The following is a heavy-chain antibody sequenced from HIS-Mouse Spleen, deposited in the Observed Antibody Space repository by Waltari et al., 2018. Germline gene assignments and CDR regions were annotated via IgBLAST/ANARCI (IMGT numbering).Heavy chain of an antibody. Sequence: QVQLQESGPGLVKPSQTLSLTCPVSGGSISSGCYYWSWLRPHPGQGLEWIGYIYYRGSTYYNPSLKSRVTISVDTSKNQFSLKLSSVTAADTAVYYCARSPYYDFWSGYSDNWFDPWGQGTLVTVSS. CDR1: GGSISSGCYY. CDR3: ARSPYYDFWSGYSDNWFDP. V-gene: IGHV4-31*03. CDR2: IYYRGST. J-gene: IGHJ5*02. D-gene: IGHD3-3*01.